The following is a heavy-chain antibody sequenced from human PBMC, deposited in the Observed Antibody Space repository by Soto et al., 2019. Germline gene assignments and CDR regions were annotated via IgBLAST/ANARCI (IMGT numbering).Heavy chain of an antibody. V-gene: IGHV3-33*01. Sequence: QVYLVESGGGVVQPGGSLRLSCAASGFTFSSYGMHWVRQAAGKGPEWVAVVWNDGNTKYYADSVKGRFTISRDNSKNTVYLQMNNLRAEDTAVYYCARDKGFYDHVWGSYRSVFDYWGRGTLVAVSS. J-gene: IGHJ4*02. CDR2: VWNDGNTK. CDR3: ARDKGFYDHVWGSYRSVFDY. CDR1: GFTFSSYG. D-gene: IGHD3-16*02.